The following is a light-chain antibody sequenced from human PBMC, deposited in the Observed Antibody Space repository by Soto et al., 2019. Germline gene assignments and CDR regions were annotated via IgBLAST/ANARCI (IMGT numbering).Light chain of an antibody. J-gene: IGKJ4*01. V-gene: IGKV3-15*01. CDR3: QQYNNWPLT. CDR1: QSVSSN. Sequence: EVVMTQSPATLSVSLGDRATLSCRASQSVSSNLAWYQQKPGQGPRLLIYGASTRATGIPARFSGSGSGTEFTLPISSLQCEDFAVYSCQQYNNWPLTFGGGNTV. CDR2: GAS.